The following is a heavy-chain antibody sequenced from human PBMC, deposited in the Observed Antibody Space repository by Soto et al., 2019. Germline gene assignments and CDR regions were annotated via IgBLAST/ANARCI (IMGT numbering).Heavy chain of an antibody. Sequence: GGSLRLSWAASGFTFRSYGLHWVRQAPGKGLEWVAVISYDGSNKYYADSVNGRFTISRDNSKNTLYLQMNSLRAEDKAVYYCATDEFDDSGYWGQGTLVTVSS. CDR3: ATDEFDDSGY. V-gene: IGHV3-30*03. CDR2: ISYDGSNK. CDR1: GFTFRSYG. J-gene: IGHJ4*02.